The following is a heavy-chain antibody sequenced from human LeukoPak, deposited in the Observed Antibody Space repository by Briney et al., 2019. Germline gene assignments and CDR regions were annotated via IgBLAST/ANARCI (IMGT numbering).Heavy chain of an antibody. V-gene: IGHV4-4*02. CDR2: IYHSGST. CDR1: GGSISSSNW. D-gene: IGHD3-10*01. J-gene: IGHJ5*02. Sequence: SETLSLTCAVSGGSISSSNWWSWVRQPPGKGLEWIGEIYHSGSTNYNPSLKSRVTISVDKSKNQFSLKLSSVTAADTAVYYCARDYYGSGSYRTETNWFGPWGQGTLVTVSS. CDR3: ARDYYGSGSYRTETNWFGP.